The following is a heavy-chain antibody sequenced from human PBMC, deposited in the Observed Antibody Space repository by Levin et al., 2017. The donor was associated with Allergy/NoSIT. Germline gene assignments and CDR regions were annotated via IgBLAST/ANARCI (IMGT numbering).Heavy chain of an antibody. CDR3: ASCYDFWSGYYSHWFDP. J-gene: IGHJ5*02. D-gene: IGHD3-3*01. Sequence: SETLSLTCTVSGGSISSSSYYWGWIRQPPGKGLEWIGSIYYSGSTYYNPSLKSRVTISVDTSKNQFSLKLSSVTAADTAVYYCASCYDFWSGYYSHWFDPWGQGTLVTVSS. CDR1: GGSISSSSYY. V-gene: IGHV4-39*01. CDR2: IYYSGST.